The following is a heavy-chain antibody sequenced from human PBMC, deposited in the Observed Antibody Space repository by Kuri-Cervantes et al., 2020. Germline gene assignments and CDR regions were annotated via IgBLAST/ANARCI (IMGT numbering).Heavy chain of an antibody. CDR3: ARELGPDYGDSYFDY. CDR2: IYYSGST. CDR1: GGSISSSSYY. J-gene: IGHJ4*02. V-gene: IGHV4-39*07. D-gene: IGHD4-17*01. Sequence: SETLSLTCTVSGGSISSSSYYWGWIRQPPGKGLEWIGSIYYSGSTYYNPSLKSRVTISVDTSKNQFSLKLSSVTAADTAVYYCARELGPDYGDSYFDYWGQGTLVTVSS.